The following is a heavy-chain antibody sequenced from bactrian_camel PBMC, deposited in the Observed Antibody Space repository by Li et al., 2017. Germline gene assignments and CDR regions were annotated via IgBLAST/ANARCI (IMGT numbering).Heavy chain of an antibody. Sequence: HVQLVESGGGLVQPGGSLRLSCAASGFTFNTWMYWVRQAPGKGLEWVSAIDSGGSTTYYADSVKGRFTISRENAKNTVYLQMNTLKPDDTAMYYCAADPSDRTVCSWRSSWKFQGQGTQVTVS. D-gene: IGHD6*01. V-gene: IGHV3S1*01. J-gene: IGHJ4*01. CDR2: IDSGGSTT. CDR1: GFTFNTW.